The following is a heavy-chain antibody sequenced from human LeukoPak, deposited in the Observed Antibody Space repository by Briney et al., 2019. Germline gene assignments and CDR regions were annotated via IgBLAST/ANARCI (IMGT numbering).Heavy chain of an antibody. V-gene: IGHV4-38-2*02. J-gene: IGHJ5*02. Sequence: SETLSLTCTVSGYSISTGYYWGWIRQPPGKGLEWIGSIYHTGNTYYNPSLKSRVTISVDTSKNQFSLKLSSVTAADTAVYYCAREADRWFDPWGQGTLVTVSS. CDR3: AREADRWFDP. CDR2: IYHTGNT. CDR1: GYSISTGYY.